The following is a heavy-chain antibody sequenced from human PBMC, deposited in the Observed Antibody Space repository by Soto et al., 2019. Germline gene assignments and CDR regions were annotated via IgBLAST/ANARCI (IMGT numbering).Heavy chain of an antibody. V-gene: IGHV3-48*02. CDR3: ATWAIAVGGEGV. CDR1: GFTVSDYS. J-gene: IGHJ4*02. CDR2: ISSTGDLI. D-gene: IGHD2-21*01. Sequence: GGSLRLSCTASGFTVSDYSANWVRQAPGKGLEWISYISSTGDLILYADSVKGRFTIARDIAKNSLYLQMDSLRDDDSAVYYCATWAIAVGGEGVWGQGTLVTVSS.